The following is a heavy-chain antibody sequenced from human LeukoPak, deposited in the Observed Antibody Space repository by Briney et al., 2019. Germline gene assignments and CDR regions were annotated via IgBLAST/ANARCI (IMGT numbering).Heavy chain of an antibody. CDR3: ARGRGSGYYGFDY. CDR2: ISNTGNT. J-gene: IGHJ4*02. V-gene: IGHV4-59*12. D-gene: IGHD3-22*01. Sequence: PSETLSLTCTVSGGSISGYYWNWIRQPPGKGLEWIAYISNTGNTNYNPSLKSRVTTSVDTSKNQFSLKLSSVTAADTAVYYCARGRGSGYYGFDYWGQGTLVTVSS. CDR1: GGSISGYY.